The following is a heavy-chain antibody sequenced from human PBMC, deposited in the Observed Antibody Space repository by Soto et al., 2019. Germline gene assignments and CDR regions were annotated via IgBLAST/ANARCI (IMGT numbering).Heavy chain of an antibody. D-gene: IGHD4-17*01. CDR2: IHYTGST. J-gene: IGHJ1*01. V-gene: IGHV4-39*01. CDR3: ARQRVLYCDSGEYFQY. Sequence: QLQESGPGLVKPSETLSLTCTVSGGSISSRSNYWGWIRQPPGKALEWIGSIHYTGSTYYNASVKSRVTMSVDTSKNQFALNLSSVTAADTAVYYCARQRVLYCDSGEYFQYWGQGARVTVSS. CDR1: GGSISSRSNY.